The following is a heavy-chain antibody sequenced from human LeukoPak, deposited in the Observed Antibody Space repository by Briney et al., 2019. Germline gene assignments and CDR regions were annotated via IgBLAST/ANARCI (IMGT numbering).Heavy chain of an antibody. J-gene: IGHJ5*02. CDR2: MNPKSGNT. Sequence: ASVKVSCKASGYTFTSYDINWGRQATGQGLEWMGWMNPKSGNTGYSRKFQGRVSMTRNTSTNTAHMELSSLTSEDAAMYFCARGLTTYGNGKLYYQHNWFVPWGQGTLVTVSS. V-gene: IGHV1-8*01. CDR3: ARGLTTYGNGKLYYQHNWFVP. CDR1: GYTFTSYD. D-gene: IGHD3-10*01.